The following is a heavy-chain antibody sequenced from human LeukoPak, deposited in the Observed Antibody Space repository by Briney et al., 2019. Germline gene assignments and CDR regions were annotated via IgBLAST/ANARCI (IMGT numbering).Heavy chain of an antibody. CDR2: INPSGGST. D-gene: IGHD2-2*01. J-gene: IGHJ5*02. Sequence: GASVKVSCKASGYTFTSYYMHWVRQAPGQGLEWMGIINPSGGSTSYAQKFQGRVTMTRDTSTSTVYMELSSLRSEDTAVYYCARGGIVVVPASLNWFDPWGQGTLVTVPS. CDR3: ARGGIVVVPASLNWFDP. V-gene: IGHV1-46*01. CDR1: GYTFTSYY.